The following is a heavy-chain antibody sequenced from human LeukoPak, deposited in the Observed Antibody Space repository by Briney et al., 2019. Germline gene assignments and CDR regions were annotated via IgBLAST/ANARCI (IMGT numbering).Heavy chain of an antibody. J-gene: IGHJ4*02. Sequence: SETLSLTCTVSGGSISGYYWSWIRQPPGKGLEWIGYIYYSGSTNYNPSLKSRVTISVDTSKNQFSLKLGSVTAADTAVYYCARDDGITGTTFDYWGQGTLVTVSS. CDR2: IYYSGST. CDR3: ARDDGITGTTFDY. CDR1: GGSISGYY. D-gene: IGHD1-20*01. V-gene: IGHV4-59*01.